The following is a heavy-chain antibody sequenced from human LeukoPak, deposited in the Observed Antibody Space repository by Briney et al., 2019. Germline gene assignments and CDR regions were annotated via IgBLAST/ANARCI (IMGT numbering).Heavy chain of an antibody. CDR3: ARDHDSSGYYQGIDY. D-gene: IGHD3-22*01. Sequence: PSETLSLTCTVSGGSISSSSYYWGWIRQPPGKGLEWIGNIYYSGSTYYNPSLKSRVTISVDTSKNQFSLNLSSVTAADTAVYYCARDHDSSGYYQGIDYWGQGTLVTVS. CDR1: GGSISSSSYY. CDR2: IYYSGST. V-gene: IGHV4-39*07. J-gene: IGHJ4*02.